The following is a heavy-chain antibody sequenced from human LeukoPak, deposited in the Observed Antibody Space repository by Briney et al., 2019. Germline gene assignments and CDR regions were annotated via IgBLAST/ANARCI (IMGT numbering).Heavy chain of an antibody. CDR3: AKRVFGGVDI. CDR2: ISGSGGNT. V-gene: IGHV3-23*01. D-gene: IGHD3-16*01. J-gene: IGHJ3*02. CDR1: GFTFRTYA. Sequence: GGSLRLSCAASGFTFRTYAMSWVRQAPGKGLEWVSAISGSGGNTYYADSVKGRFTISRDNSKNTLYLQMDSLRAEDTAVYYCAKRVFGGVDIWGQGSMVTVSS.